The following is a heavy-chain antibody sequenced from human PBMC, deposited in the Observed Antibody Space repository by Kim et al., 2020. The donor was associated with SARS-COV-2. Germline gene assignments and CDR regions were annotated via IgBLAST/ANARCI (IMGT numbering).Heavy chain of an antibody. J-gene: IGHJ4*02. CDR3: ARVHAGRPYDY. Sequence: GGSLRLSCAASGFFFGGHWMGWVRQAPEKGLEWVANIKEDASEKYYMDSVRGRFTISRDNARNSLYLQMSSLRAEDTAVYYCARVHAGRPYDYWCQGTL. V-gene: IGHV3-7*03. CDR2: IKEDASEK. CDR1: GFFFGGHW.